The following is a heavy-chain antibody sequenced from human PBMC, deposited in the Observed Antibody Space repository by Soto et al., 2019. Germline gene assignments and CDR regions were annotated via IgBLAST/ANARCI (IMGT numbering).Heavy chain of an antibody. Sequence: EVQLVQSGGGLVQPGGSLRLSCSASGFTFSNYWMHWVRQGPGKGLVWVARLNIDGSTRNYADSVKGRFTIPRDNAQNTLFLQMNSLSADDTAVYDCAGGGHCDGVSYPPEGFDYWGRGTQFTVSS. CDR2: LNIDGSTR. CDR1: GFTFSNYW. V-gene: IGHV3-74*01. D-gene: IGHD2-21*01. J-gene: IGHJ4*02. CDR3: AGGGHCDGVSYPPEGFDY.